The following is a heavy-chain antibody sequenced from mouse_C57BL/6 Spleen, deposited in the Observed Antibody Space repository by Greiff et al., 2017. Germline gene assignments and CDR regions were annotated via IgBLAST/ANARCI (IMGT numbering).Heavy chain of an antibody. Sequence: VQLQQPGAELVRPGSSVKLSCKASGYTFTSYWMHWVKQRPIQGLEWIGNIDPSDSETHYNQKFKDKATLTVHTSSSTAYMQLSSLTSEDSAVYYCARDYYGSSRDYAMDYWGQGTSVTVSS. J-gene: IGHJ4*01. CDR2: IDPSDSET. CDR1: GYTFTSYW. D-gene: IGHD1-1*01. V-gene: IGHV1-52*01. CDR3: ARDYYGSSRDYAMDY.